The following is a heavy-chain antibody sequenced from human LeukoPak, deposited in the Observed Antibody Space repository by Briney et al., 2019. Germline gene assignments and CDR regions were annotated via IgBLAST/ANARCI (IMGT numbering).Heavy chain of an antibody. Sequence: GGSLRLSCAASGFTFSSYSMNWVRQAPGKGLEWVSAIDDSTSRTFYADSVKGRFTISRDNAKNSLYLQMNSLRAEDTAVYYCASPLVGATDYYYYYMDVWGKGTTVTVSS. CDR1: GFTFSSYS. V-gene: IGHV3-21*01. J-gene: IGHJ6*03. CDR3: ASPLVGATDYYYYYMDV. CDR2: IDDSTSRT. D-gene: IGHD1-26*01.